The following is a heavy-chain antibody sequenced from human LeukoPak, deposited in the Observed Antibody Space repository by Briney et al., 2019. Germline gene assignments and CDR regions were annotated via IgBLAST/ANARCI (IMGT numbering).Heavy chain of an antibody. CDR3: ARIGGEGREYYFDY. CDR1: GFTFSSYW. V-gene: IGHV3-74*01. Sequence: GGSLRLSCAASGFTFSSYWMHWVRQAPGKGLVWVSRINSDGSSTNYADYVKGRFTISRDNAKNSLYLQMNSLRAGDTAVYYCARIGGEGREYYFDYWGQGTLVTVSS. J-gene: IGHJ4*02. CDR2: INSDGSST. D-gene: IGHD3-10*01.